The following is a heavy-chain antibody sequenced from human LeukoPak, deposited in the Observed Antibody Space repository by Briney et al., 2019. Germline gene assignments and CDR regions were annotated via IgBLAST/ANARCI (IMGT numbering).Heavy chain of an antibody. V-gene: IGHV3-23*01. CDR3: AKRAYYYYMDV. Sequence: GGSLRLSGAASGFTFNNYAMSWVRQAPGKGLEWVSGISGSGFDTYYADSVKGRFTISRDNSKNTLYLQMNSLRAEDTAVYYCAKRAYYYYMDVWGKGTTLTVSS. CDR2: ISGSGFDT. CDR1: GFTFNNYA. J-gene: IGHJ6*03.